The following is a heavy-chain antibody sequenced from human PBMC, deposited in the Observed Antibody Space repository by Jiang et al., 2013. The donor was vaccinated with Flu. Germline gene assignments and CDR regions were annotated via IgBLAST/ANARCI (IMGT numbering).Heavy chain of an antibody. Sequence: PGLVKPSETLSLICSVSGYSLSSGYYWGWIRQPPGKGLEWIGSLYKSGTTAYNSSLESRVTISGDTSKNQFSLKLTSVTAADTAVYYCARVWAYAGSWVLDYWGQGTLVAVSS. CDR1: GYSLSSGYY. CDR2: LYKSGTT. CDR3: ARVWAYAGSWVLDY. V-gene: IGHV4-38-2*02. J-gene: IGHJ4*02. D-gene: IGHD6-13*01.